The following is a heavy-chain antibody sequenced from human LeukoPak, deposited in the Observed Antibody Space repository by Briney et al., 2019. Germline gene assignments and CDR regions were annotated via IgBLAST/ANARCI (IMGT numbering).Heavy chain of an antibody. Sequence: GESLKISCAASGFTVNSNYMSWVRQAPGRGLEFVSLISTGGPTNYADSVKGRFTVSRDNSRNTLYLQMNSLRAEDTAVYYCARVASDSSGWYHFDYWGQGALVTVSS. CDR2: ISTGGPT. CDR3: ARVASDSSGWYHFDY. J-gene: IGHJ4*02. CDR1: GFTVNSNY. D-gene: IGHD6-19*01. V-gene: IGHV3-53*01.